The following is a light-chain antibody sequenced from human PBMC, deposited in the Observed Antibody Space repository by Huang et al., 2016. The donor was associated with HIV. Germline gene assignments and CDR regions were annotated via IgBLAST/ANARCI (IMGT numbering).Light chain of an antibody. J-gene: IGKJ1*01. CDR1: QTISRY. CDR2: GAS. Sequence: IQMTQSPSSLSVSVGDRVTITCRASQTISRYLHWYQQKPGQAPQRLIYGASNLQSGVPQRFSGGGSGTDFSRTISSLQPEDFATYYCQQTYSSPRTFGQGTKVDIK. V-gene: IGKV1-39*01. CDR3: QQTYSSPRT.